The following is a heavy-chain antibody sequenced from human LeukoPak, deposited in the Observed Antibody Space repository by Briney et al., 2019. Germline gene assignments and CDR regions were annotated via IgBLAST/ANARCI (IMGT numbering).Heavy chain of an antibody. CDR3: VKMARLADN. CDR2: IGPSGNDV. Sequence: GGSLRLSCAASGFTFSDYYMNWIRQAPGKGLEWLSYIGPSGNDVNYADSVRGRFTISRDNAKNSLFLQMSSLTAEDTAVYYCVKMARLADNWGQGTLVTVSS. D-gene: IGHD6-6*01. CDR1: GFTFSDYY. V-gene: IGHV3-11*04. J-gene: IGHJ4*02.